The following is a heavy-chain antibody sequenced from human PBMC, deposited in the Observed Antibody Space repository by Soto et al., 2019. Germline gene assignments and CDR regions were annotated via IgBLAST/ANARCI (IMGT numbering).Heavy chain of an antibody. D-gene: IGHD1-1*01. CDR3: ARDHSRWNDEYYFDY. CDR1: GYTFTNYP. CDR2: INPNSGGT. V-gene: IGHV1-2*04. J-gene: IGHJ4*02. Sequence: GASVKVSCKASGYTFTNYPMHWVRQAPGQGLEWMGWINPNSGGTNYAQKFQGWVTMTRDTSISTAYMELSRLRSDDTAVYYCARDHSRWNDEYYFDYWGQGTLVTVSS.